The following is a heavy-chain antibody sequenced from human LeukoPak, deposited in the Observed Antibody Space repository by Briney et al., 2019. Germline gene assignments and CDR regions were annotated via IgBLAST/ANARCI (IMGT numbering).Heavy chain of an antibody. D-gene: IGHD6-13*01. V-gene: IGHV4-4*07. CDR1: GDSINSYY. CDR3: ARVGIGAAANYGMDV. CDR2: IYTSGRT. Sequence: PSETLSLTCTVYGDSINSYYWSWIRQPAGKGLEWIGSIYTSGRTNYNPSLKSRVTMSVDTPKNQFSLRLSSVTAADTAVYYCARVGIGAAANYGMDVWGQGTTVTVSS. J-gene: IGHJ6*02.